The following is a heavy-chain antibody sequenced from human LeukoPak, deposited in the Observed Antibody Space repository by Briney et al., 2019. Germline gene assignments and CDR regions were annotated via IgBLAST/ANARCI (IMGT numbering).Heavy chain of an antibody. J-gene: IGHJ3*02. D-gene: IGHD2-21*02. Sequence: SETLSLTCTVSGGSISSSSYYWGWIRQPPGKGLEWIGEINHSGSTNYNPSLKSRVTISVDTSKNQFSLKLSSVTAADTAVYYCAREGHIVVVTAIYDAFDIWGQGTMVTVSS. CDR3: AREGHIVVVTAIYDAFDI. CDR1: GGSISSSSYY. V-gene: IGHV4-39*07. CDR2: INHSGST.